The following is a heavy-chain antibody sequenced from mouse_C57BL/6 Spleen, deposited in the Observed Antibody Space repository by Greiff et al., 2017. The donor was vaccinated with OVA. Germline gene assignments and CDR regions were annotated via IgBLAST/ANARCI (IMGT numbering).Heavy chain of an antibody. V-gene: IGHV14-3*01. D-gene: IGHD3-2*02. Sequence: LVESVAELVRPGASVKLSCTASGFNIKNTYMHWVKQRPEQGLEWIGRIDPANGNTKYAPKFQGKATITADTSSNTAYLQLSSLTSEDTAIYYCASPDSSGYVPYYAMDYWGQGTSVTVSS. J-gene: IGHJ4*01. CDR1: GFNIKNTY. CDR2: IDPANGNT. CDR3: ASPDSSGYVPYYAMDY.